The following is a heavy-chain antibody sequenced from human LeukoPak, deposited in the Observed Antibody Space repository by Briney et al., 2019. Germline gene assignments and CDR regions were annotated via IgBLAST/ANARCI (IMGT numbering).Heavy chain of an antibody. CDR3: ARDNPVVAARKRDAFDI. V-gene: IGHV4-34*01. J-gene: IGHJ3*02. CDR1: DGSFSGSY. D-gene: IGHD2-15*01. Sequence: SETLSLTCAVYDGSFSGSYCTWIRQPPGKGLEWIGEINHSGSANYNPSLKSRVTILLDTSKNQFSLNLSSVTAADTAMYYCARDNPVVAARKRDAFDIWGQGTMVTVSS. CDR2: INHSGSA.